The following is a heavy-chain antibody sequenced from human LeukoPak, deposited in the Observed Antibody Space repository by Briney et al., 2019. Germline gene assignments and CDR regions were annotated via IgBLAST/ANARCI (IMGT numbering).Heavy chain of an antibody. V-gene: IGHV3-23*01. CDR2: ISSNGGST. CDR3: AKGVRNIVGATSDAFDI. Sequence: GGSLRLSCAASGFTFSTYAMSWARQAPGKGLEWVSTISSNGGSTYYADSVKGRLTISRDNSKNTLYLQMNSLRAEDTAVYYCAKGVRNIVGATSDAFDIWGQGTMVTVSS. D-gene: IGHD1-26*01. CDR1: GFTFSTYA. J-gene: IGHJ3*02.